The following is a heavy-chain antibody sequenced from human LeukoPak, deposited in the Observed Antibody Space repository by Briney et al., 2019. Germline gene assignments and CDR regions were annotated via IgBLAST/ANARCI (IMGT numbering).Heavy chain of an antibody. CDR3: ARGSIAVVDPFDF. V-gene: IGHV4-59*01. Sequence: SETLSLTCTVSGGSISSYYWSWIRQPPGKGLEWIGYIYYSGTTKYNPSLKSRVTISADTSKNQFSLKLSSVTAADTAVYYCARGSIAVVDPFDFWGQGTPVTVSS. CDR2: IYYSGTT. J-gene: IGHJ4*02. D-gene: IGHD6-19*01. CDR1: GGSISSYY.